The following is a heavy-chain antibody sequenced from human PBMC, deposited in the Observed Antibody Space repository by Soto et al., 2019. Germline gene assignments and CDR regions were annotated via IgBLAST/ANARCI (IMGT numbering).Heavy chain of an antibody. D-gene: IGHD6-6*01. Sequence: SGPTLVNTTQTLTLTCTFSGFSLSTSGMCVSWIRQPPGKALEWLALIDWDDDKYYSTSLKTRLTISKDTSKNQVVLTMTNMDPVDTATYYCARGYSSSPGYYYGMDVWGQGTTVTVSS. J-gene: IGHJ6*02. V-gene: IGHV2-70*01. CDR1: GFSLSTSGMC. CDR2: IDWDDDK. CDR3: ARGYSSSPGYYYGMDV.